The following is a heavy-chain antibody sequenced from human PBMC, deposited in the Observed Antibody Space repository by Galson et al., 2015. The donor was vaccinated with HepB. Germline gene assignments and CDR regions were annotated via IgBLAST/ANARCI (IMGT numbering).Heavy chain of an antibody. CDR1: GFTFSSYA. V-gene: IGHV3-23*01. Sequence: SLRLSCAASGFTFSSYAMSWVRQAPGKGLEWVSAISGGGSSTNYADSLKGRCTISRDKSKNTLYLQMNSLRAEDTAVYYCAKDSDPYVRGRFGYWGQGALVTVSS. J-gene: IGHJ4*02. CDR3: AKDSDPYVRGRFGY. CDR2: ISGGGSST. D-gene: IGHD3-10*02.